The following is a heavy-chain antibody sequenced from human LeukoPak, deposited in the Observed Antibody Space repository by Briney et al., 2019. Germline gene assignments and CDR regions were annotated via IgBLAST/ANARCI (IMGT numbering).Heavy chain of an antibody. CDR3: ARDLGDGYNYYSFGY. Sequence: SETLSLTCSVSGGSMSTYYWNWIRQPPGKGLEWIGYVYYTGSTNYNPSLKSRVTISLDTSKNQFSLKLSSVTAADTAVYFCARDLGDGYNYYSFGYWGQGTLVTVSS. V-gene: IGHV4-59*01. CDR1: GGSMSTYY. J-gene: IGHJ4*02. CDR2: VYYTGST. D-gene: IGHD5-24*01.